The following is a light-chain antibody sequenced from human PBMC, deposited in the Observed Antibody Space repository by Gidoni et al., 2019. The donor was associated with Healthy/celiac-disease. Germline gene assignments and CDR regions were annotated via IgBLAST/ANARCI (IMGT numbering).Light chain of an antibody. Sequence: SYVLTQPPPVSGAPGQTARITCGGNNIGSKSVHWYQQKPGQAPVLVVYDDSARPSGIPGRFSGSNSGNTATLTISRVEAGDEADYYCQVWDSSSDHVVFGGGTKLTVL. V-gene: IGLV3-21*02. J-gene: IGLJ2*01. CDR3: QVWDSSSDHVV. CDR2: DDS. CDR1: NIGSKS.